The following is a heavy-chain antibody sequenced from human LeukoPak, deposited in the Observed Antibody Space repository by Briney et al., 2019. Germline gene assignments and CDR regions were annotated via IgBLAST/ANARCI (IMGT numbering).Heavy chain of an antibody. J-gene: IGHJ4*02. V-gene: IGHV3-23*01. CDR1: GFIVSSNY. D-gene: IGHD6-19*01. CDR2: ISGSGGST. CDR3: AKEAVTGGVTGSFDY. Sequence: GGSLRLSCAASGFIVSSNYMSWVRQAPGKGLEWVSAISGSGGSTYYADSVKGRFTISRDNSKNTLYLQMNSLRAEDTAVYYCAKEAVTGGVTGSFDYWGQGTLVTVSS.